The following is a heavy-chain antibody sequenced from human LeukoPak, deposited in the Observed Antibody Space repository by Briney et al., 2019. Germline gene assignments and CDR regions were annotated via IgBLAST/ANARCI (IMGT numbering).Heavy chain of an antibody. CDR3: ARDVSYCPGDY. CDR1: GFTFSNYW. D-gene: IGHD2-21*02. Sequence: EGSLRLSCVASGFTFSNYWMTWVRQAPGKGLEWVANIKTDGSQKSYVDSVKGRFTISRDNAKNSLYLQMNSLRAEDTAVYYCARDVSYCPGDYWGQGTLVTVSS. V-gene: IGHV3-7*01. J-gene: IGHJ4*02. CDR2: IKTDGSQK.